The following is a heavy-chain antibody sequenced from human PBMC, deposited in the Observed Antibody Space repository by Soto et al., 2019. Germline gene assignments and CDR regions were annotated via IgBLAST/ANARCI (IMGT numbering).Heavy chain of an antibody. CDR1: GGTFSSYT. J-gene: IGHJ4*02. CDR2: IIPILGIA. Sequence: QVQLVQSGAEVKKPGSSVKVSCKASGGTFSSYTISWVRQAPGQGLEWMGRIIPILGIANYAQKFQGRVTITADKSTSTTYMELSSLRSEDTAVYYCARDRVVGDLDYWGQGTLVTVSS. CDR3: ARDRVVGDLDY. V-gene: IGHV1-69*08. D-gene: IGHD3-10*01.